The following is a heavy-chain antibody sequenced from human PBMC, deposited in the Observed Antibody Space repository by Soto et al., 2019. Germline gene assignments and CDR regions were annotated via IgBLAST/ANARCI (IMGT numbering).Heavy chain of an antibody. D-gene: IGHD3-10*01. CDR1: GFTFSSYG. V-gene: IGHV3-30*18. CDR3: AKLFGSYGSGSYYTANWFDP. CDR2: ISYDGSNK. Sequence: PGGSLRLSCAASGFTFSSYGMHWVRQAPGKGLEWVAVISYDGSNKYYADSVKGRFTISRDNSKNTLYLQMNSLRAEDTAVYYCAKLFGSYGSGSYYTANWFDPWGQGTLVTVSS. J-gene: IGHJ5*02.